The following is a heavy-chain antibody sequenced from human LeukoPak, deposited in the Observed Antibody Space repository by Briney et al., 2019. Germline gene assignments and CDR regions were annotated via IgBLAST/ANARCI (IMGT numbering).Heavy chain of an antibody. CDR2: INPNSGGT. Sequence: ASVKVSCKASGYTFTGYYMHWVRQAPGQGLEWMGRINPNSGGTNYAQKFQGRVTMTRDTSISTAYMALSRLRSDDTAVYYCARVSPAAIRALYYWGQGTLVTVSS. J-gene: IGHJ4*02. CDR1: GYTFTGYY. CDR3: ARVSPAAIRALYY. V-gene: IGHV1-2*06. D-gene: IGHD2-2*01.